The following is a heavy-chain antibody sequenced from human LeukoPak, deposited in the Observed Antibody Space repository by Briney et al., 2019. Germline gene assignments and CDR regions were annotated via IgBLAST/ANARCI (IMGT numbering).Heavy chain of an antibody. Sequence: SVKVSCKASGGTFSSYAISWVRQAPGQGLEWMGGIIPIFGTANYAQKFQGRVTITADKSTSTAYMELSSLRSEDTAVYYCASEQAAAGMYYFDYWGQGTLVTVSS. D-gene: IGHD6-13*01. CDR3: ASEQAAAGMYYFDY. V-gene: IGHV1-69*06. CDR2: IIPIFGTA. CDR1: GGTFSSYA. J-gene: IGHJ4*02.